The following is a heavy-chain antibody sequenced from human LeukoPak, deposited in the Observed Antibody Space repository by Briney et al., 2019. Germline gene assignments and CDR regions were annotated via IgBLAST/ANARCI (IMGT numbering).Heavy chain of an antibody. CDR1: GFTFSSYG. D-gene: IGHD6-13*01. J-gene: IGHJ1*01. Sequence: GRSLRLSCAASGFTFSSYGMHWVRQAPGKGLEWVAVISYDGSNKYYADSVKGRFTISRDNSKSTLYLQMNSLRAEDTAVYYCAKDLVGSSWYYFQHWGQGTLVTVSS. V-gene: IGHV3-30*18. CDR2: ISYDGSNK. CDR3: AKDLVGSSWYYFQH.